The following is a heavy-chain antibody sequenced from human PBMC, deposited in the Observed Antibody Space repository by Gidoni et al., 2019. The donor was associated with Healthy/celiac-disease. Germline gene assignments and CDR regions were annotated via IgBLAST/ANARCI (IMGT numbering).Heavy chain of an antibody. Sequence: EVPLVESGGVVVQPGGSLRLSCAASALSFEDYTMHWVRQAPGKGLEWVSLISWDGGSTYYADSVKGRFTISRDNSKNSLYLQMNSLRTEDTALYYCAKGRSSMVRGENPDYWGQGTLVTVSS. D-gene: IGHD3-10*01. CDR2: ISWDGGST. CDR1: ALSFEDYT. V-gene: IGHV3-43*01. J-gene: IGHJ4*02. CDR3: AKGRSSMVRGENPDY.